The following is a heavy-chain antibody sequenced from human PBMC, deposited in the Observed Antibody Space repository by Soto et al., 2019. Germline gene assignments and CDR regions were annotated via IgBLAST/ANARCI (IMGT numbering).Heavy chain of an antibody. Sequence: EVQLVESGGGLVKPGGSLRLSCAASGFTFSSYSMNWVRQTPGKGREWVSSISSSSSYIYYADSVKGRFTISRDNAKNSLYLQMNSLRAEDTAVYYCARPVLYYYYYMGVWGKGTTVTVSS. J-gene: IGHJ6*03. CDR3: ARPVLYYYYYMGV. CDR1: GFTFSSYS. CDR2: ISSSSSYI. V-gene: IGHV3-21*01.